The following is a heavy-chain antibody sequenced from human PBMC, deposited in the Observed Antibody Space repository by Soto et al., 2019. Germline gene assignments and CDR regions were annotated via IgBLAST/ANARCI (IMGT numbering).Heavy chain of an antibody. CDR3: ARRNNAFHI. CDR1: GFKFSRYS. J-gene: IGHJ3*02. CDR2: ISVDSGNT. D-gene: IGHD4-4*01. V-gene: IGHV1-18*01. Sequence: ASMKVSRKASGFKFSRYSLSLVRQAPGQGLEWLGWISVDSGNTKYVQSLQDRVSMTTDTSTSTAYMELTSLRSEDTAVYYCARRNNAFHIWGQGTMVTVSS.